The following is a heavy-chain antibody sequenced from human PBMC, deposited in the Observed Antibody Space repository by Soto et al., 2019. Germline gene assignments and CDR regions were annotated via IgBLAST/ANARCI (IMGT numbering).Heavy chain of an antibody. CDR3: ARESYDSSGYDAFDI. V-gene: IGHV1-3*01. CDR2: INAGNGNT. D-gene: IGHD3-22*01. CDR1: GYKFTSYA. Sequence: ASVKASCKDSGYKFTSYAMHWVRQAPGQSLEWMGWINAGNGNTKYSQKFQGRVTITRDTSASTAYMELSSLRSEDTAVYYCARESYDSSGYDAFDIWGQGTMVTVSS. J-gene: IGHJ3*02.